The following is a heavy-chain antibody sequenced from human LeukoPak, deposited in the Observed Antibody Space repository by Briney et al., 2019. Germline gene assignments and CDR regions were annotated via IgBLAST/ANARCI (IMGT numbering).Heavy chain of an antibody. CDR3: AKDSQLDSSGYYLGYFDY. J-gene: IGHJ4*02. CDR2: ISGSGGST. D-gene: IGHD3-22*01. CDR1: GFTFSSYA. Sequence: GGSLRLSCAASGFTFSSYAMSWVRQAPGKGLEWVSAISGSGGSTYYADSVKGRFTISRDNSKNTLYLQMNSLRAEDTAVYHCAKDSQLDSSGYYLGYFDYWGQGTLVTVSS. V-gene: IGHV3-23*01.